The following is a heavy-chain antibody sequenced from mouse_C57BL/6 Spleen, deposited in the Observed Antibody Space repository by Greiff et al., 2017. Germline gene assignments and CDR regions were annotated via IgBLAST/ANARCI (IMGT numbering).Heavy chain of an antibody. V-gene: IGHV5-9-1*02. CDR2: ISSGGDYI. J-gene: IGHJ2*01. CDR3: TRVGNYSRGDY. CDR1: GFTFSSYA. Sequence: VQLKESGEGLVKPGGSLKLSCAASGFTFSSYAMSWVRQTPEKRLEWVAYISSGGDYIYYADNVKGRFTISRDNARNTLYLQMSRLKSEDTAMYYCTRVGNYSRGDYWGQGTTLTVSS. D-gene: IGHD2-5*01.